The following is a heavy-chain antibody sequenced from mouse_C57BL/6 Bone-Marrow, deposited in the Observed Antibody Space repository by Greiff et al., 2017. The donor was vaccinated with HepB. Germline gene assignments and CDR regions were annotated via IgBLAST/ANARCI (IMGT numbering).Heavy chain of an antibody. D-gene: IGHD2-2*01. CDR2: LDPSDSYT. V-gene: IGHV1-50*01. Sequence: QVHLKQPGAELVKPGASVKLSCKASGYTFTSYWMQWVKQRPGQGLEWIGELDPSDSYTNYNQKFKGKATLTVDTSSSTAYMQLSSLTAEDSAVYYCARWGGLRRNYYAMDYWDQGTSVTVSS. CDR3: ARWGGLRRNYYAMDY. J-gene: IGHJ4*01. CDR1: GYTFTSYW.